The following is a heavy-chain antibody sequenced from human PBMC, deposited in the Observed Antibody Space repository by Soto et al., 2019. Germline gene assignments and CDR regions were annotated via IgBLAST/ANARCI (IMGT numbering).Heavy chain of an antibody. V-gene: IGHV3-33*01. J-gene: IGHJ3*02. CDR2: IWYDGSNK. Sequence: VQLVESGGGVVQPGRSLRLSCAASGFTFSSYGMHWVRQAPGKGLEWVAVIWYDGSNKYYADSVKGRFTISRDNSKNTLYLQMNSLRAEDTAVYYCARGRRDIVLMVYAGGAFDIWGQGTMVTVSS. D-gene: IGHD2-8*01. CDR1: GFTFSSYG. CDR3: ARGRRDIVLMVYAGGAFDI.